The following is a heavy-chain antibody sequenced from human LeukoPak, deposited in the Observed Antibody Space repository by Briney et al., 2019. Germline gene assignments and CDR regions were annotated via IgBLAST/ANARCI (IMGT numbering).Heavy chain of an antibody. CDR3: ARDLIPGDNWFDP. CDR1: GGSFSGYY. D-gene: IGHD2-2*02. Sequence: SETLSLTCAVYGGSFSGYYWSWIRQPPGKGLEWIGYIYYSGSTNYNPSLKSRVTISVDTSKNQFSLKLSSVTAADTAVYYCARDLIPGDNWFDPWGQEPWSPSPQ. CDR2: IYYSGST. V-gene: IGHV4-59*01. J-gene: IGHJ5*02.